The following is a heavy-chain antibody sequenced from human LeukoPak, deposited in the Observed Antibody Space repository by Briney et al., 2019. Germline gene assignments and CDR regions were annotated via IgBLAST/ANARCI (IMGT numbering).Heavy chain of an antibody. Sequence: TGGSLRLSCAASGFTFGSYAMNWVRQAPGKGLEWVAVISDRGGTTYYADSVKGRFTISRDNSKNTLYFQMNSLRAEDTAVYYCARDYTGYFPWGQGTLVIVSS. J-gene: IGHJ5*02. CDR1: GFTFGSYA. V-gene: IGHV3-23*01. CDR3: ARDYTGYFP. CDR2: ISDRGGTT. D-gene: IGHD3-9*01.